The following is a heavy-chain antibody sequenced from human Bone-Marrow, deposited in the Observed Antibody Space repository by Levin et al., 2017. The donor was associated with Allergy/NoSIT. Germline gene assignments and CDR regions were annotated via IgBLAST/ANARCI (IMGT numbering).Heavy chain of an antibody. Sequence: GSLRLSCTVSGGSITAFHYNWVRQSPGRELEWIGFAFHSGTTNYNPSLKSRITLSVDTSINQLSLRLTSVTTADTAVYYCARWGSSSDTAVNAFDLWGRGTMVTVSS. CDR1: GGSITAFH. CDR2: AFHSGTT. D-gene: IGHD5-18*01. CDR3: ARWGSSSDTAVNAFDL. V-gene: IGHV4-59*01. J-gene: IGHJ3*01.